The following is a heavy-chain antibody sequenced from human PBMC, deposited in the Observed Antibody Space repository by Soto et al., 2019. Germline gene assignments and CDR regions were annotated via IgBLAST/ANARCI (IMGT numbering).Heavy chain of an antibody. D-gene: IGHD3-10*01. CDR3: ARDSGWRDAFDI. V-gene: IGHV3-64*01. CDR2: ISSNGGST. J-gene: IGHJ3*02. CDR1: GFTLSSYA. Sequence: EVPLVESGGGLVQPGGALRLSCAASGFTLSSYAMHWVRQAPGKGLEYVSAISSNGGSTYYANSVKGRFTISRDNSKNTLYLQMGSLRAEDMAVYYCARDSGWRDAFDIWGQGTMVTVSS.